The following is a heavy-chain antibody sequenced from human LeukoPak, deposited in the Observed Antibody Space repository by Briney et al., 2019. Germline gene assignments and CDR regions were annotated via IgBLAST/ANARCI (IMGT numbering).Heavy chain of an antibody. D-gene: IGHD6-19*01. V-gene: IGHV3-30-3*01. J-gene: IGHJ4*02. CDR1: GFTFSSYA. CDR2: ISYDGSNK. CDR3: AKDSRIAVAGTWGY. Sequence: GRSLRLSCAASGFTFSSYAMHWVRQAPGKGLEWVAVISYDGSNKYYADSVKGRFTISRDNSKNTLYLQMNSLRAEDTAVYYCAKDSRIAVAGTWGYWGQGTLVTVSS.